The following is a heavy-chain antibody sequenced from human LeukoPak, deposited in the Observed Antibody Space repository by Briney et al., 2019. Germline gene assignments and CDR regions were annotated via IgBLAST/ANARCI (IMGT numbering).Heavy chain of an antibody. J-gene: IGHJ3*02. D-gene: IGHD2-21*02. Sequence: SVKVSCKASGGTFSSYAISWVRQAPGQGLEWMGRIIPILGIANYAQKFQGRVTITADKSTSTAYMELSSLRSEDTAVYYCAKSGPPYCGGDCSGVFDIGGKGKRVTVSS. CDR2: IIPILGIA. CDR1: GGTFSSYA. V-gene: IGHV1-69*04. CDR3: AKSGPPYCGGDCSGVFDI.